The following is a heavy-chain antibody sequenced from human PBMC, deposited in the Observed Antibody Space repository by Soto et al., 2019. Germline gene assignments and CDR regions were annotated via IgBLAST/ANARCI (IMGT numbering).Heavy chain of an antibody. CDR3: ARDMQPLTRYYGSRYGMAV. D-gene: IGHD3-10*01. CDR1: GYTFTSYA. J-gene: IGHJ6*02. Sequence: QVQLVQSGAEVKKPGASVKVSCKASGYTFTSYAMHWVRQAPGQRLEWMGWINAGNGNTKYSQKFQGRVTITRDTSASTAYMELSSLRSEDTAVYYCARDMQPLTRYYGSRYGMAVWGQGTTVTVSS. V-gene: IGHV1-3*01. CDR2: INAGNGNT.